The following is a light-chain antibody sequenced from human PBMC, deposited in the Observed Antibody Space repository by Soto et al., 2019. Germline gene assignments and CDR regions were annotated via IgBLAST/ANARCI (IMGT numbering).Light chain of an antibody. Sequence: QSVLTQPPSASGTPGQRVTISCSGSSSNIGSITVNWYQQLPGTAPKLLIYSNNQRPSGVPDRFSGSKSGTSASLAISGLQSEDEADYYCAAWDDSLKDVFGTGTKLTVL. CDR3: AAWDDSLKDV. V-gene: IGLV1-44*01. CDR2: SNN. CDR1: SSNIGSIT. J-gene: IGLJ1*01.